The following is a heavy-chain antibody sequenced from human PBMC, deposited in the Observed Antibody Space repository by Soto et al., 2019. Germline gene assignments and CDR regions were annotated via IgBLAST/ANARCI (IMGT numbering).Heavy chain of an antibody. D-gene: IGHD6-13*01. CDR3: ARVRWEQLAPDYYYGMDV. Sequence: PSETLSLTCAVYGGSFSGYYCSWIRQPPGKGLEWIGEINHSGSNNYNPSLKSRVTISVDTSKNQFSLKLSSVTAADTAVYYCARVRWEQLAPDYYYGMDVWGQGTTVTV. CDR2: INHSGSN. J-gene: IGHJ6*02. CDR1: GGSFSGYY. V-gene: IGHV4-34*01.